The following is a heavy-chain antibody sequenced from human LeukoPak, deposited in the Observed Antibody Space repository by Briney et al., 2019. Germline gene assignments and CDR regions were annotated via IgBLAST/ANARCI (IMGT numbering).Heavy chain of an antibody. J-gene: IGHJ5*02. CDR2: IYYSGST. V-gene: IGHV4-59*01. Sequence: SEALSLTCTVSGGSISSYYWSWIRQPPGKGLEWIGYIYYSGSTNYNPSLKSRVTISVDTSKNQFSLKLSSVTAADTAVYYCARDRYNWNYRWFDPWGQGTLVTVSS. CDR1: GGSISSYY. D-gene: IGHD1-7*01. CDR3: ARDRYNWNYRWFDP.